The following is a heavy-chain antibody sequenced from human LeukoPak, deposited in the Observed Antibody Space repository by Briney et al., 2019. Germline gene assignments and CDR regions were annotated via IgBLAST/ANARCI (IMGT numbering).Heavy chain of an antibody. CDR3: AKNGDRGAYCTGGTCYPYFYYYMDV. D-gene: IGHD2-15*01. Sequence: GGSLRLSCAASGFTFSTYAMSWVRQAPGKGLEWVSGISGSGGSTHYADSVKGRFTISRDNSKNTLYLQMNSLRAEDTAIYYCAKNGDRGAYCTGGTCYPYFYYYMDVWGKGTTVTI. J-gene: IGHJ6*03. CDR2: ISGSGGST. CDR1: GFTFSTYA. V-gene: IGHV3-23*01.